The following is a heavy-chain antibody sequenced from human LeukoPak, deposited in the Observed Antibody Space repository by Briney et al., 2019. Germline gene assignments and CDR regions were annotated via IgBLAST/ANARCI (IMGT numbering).Heavy chain of an antibody. CDR3: ARSAYFDWQFDY. V-gene: IGHV1-18*01. CDR1: ANTFTSYG. CDR2: ISGYNGNT. J-gene: IGHJ4*02. D-gene: IGHD3-9*01. Sequence: ASVKVSCKASANTFTSYGISWVRQAPGQGLEWMGWISGYNGNTNYAQKFQGRVTMTTDASTSTAYMELRSLRSDDTAVYYCARSAYFDWQFDYWGQGTLVTVSS.